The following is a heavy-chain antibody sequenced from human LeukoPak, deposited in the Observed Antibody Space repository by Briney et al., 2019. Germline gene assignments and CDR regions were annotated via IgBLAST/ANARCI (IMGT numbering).Heavy chain of an antibody. D-gene: IGHD1-14*01. Sequence: GASVKVSCKASGYTFTSYYMHWVRQAPGQGLEWMGIINPSGGSTSYAQKFQGRVTMTRDMSTSTVYMELSSLRSEDTAVYYCAGGDHRIEGAFDIWGQGTMVTVSS. CDR2: INPSGGST. V-gene: IGHV1-46*01. CDR3: AGGDHRIEGAFDI. CDR1: GYTFTSYY. J-gene: IGHJ3*02.